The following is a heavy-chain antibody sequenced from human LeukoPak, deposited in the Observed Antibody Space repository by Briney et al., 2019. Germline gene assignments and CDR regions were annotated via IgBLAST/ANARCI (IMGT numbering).Heavy chain of an antibody. V-gene: IGHV4-34*01. D-gene: IGHD6-13*01. CDR1: GGSFSGYY. Sequence: SETLSLTCAVYGGSFSGYYWSWTRQPPGKGLEWIGEINHSGSTNYNPSLKSRVTISVDTSKNQFSLKLSSVTAADTAVYYCARGFAQQLFSWGQGTLVTVSS. CDR3: ARGFAQQLFS. J-gene: IGHJ4*02. CDR2: INHSGST.